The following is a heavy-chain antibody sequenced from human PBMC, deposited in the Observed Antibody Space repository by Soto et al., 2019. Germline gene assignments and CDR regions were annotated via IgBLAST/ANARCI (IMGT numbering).Heavy chain of an antibody. Sequence: QVQLVQSGPEVKKPGSSVRVSCKASGGTFRTNTISWVRQAPGHGLEWMGGIIPVIGAPNYAPKFQGRVTITADESTTTAHMELRSLTSEDTAVVYCASSRTESYSYLCDYWGQGTLVTVS. CDR1: GGTFRTNT. CDR3: ASSRTESYSYLCDY. D-gene: IGHD3-16*01. J-gene: IGHJ4*02. V-gene: IGHV1-69*01. CDR2: IIPVIGAP.